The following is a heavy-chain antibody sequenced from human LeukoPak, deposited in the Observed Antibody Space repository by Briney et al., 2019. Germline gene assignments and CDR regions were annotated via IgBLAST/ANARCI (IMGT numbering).Heavy chain of an antibody. CDR1: GFTFSSYA. Sequence: GGSLRLSCAASGFTFSSYAMSWVRQASGKGLEWVSAISGSGGSTYYADSVKGRFTISRDNSKNTLYLQMNSLRAEDTAVYYCAKDLWKDYGGNWFDPWGQGTLVTVSS. CDR3: AKDLWKDYGGNWFDP. CDR2: ISGSGGST. V-gene: IGHV3-23*01. J-gene: IGHJ5*02. D-gene: IGHD4-23*01.